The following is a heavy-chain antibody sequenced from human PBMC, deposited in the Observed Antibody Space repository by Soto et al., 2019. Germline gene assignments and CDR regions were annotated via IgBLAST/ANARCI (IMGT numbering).Heavy chain of an antibody. Sequence: GGSLRLSCAASGFTFSSYGMHWVRQAPGKGLEWVAVIWYDGSNKYYADSVKGRFTISRDNSKNTLYLQMNSLRAEDTAVYYCAREKNPGQQLSFACFDYWGQGTLVTVSS. CDR2: IWYDGSNK. D-gene: IGHD6-13*01. J-gene: IGHJ4*02. V-gene: IGHV3-33*01. CDR1: GFTFSSYG. CDR3: AREKNPGQQLSFACFDY.